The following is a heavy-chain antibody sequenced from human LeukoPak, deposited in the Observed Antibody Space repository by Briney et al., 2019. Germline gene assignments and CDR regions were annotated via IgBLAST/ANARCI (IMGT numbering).Heavy chain of an antibody. V-gene: IGHV4-39*07. CDR1: GGSISSSSYY. J-gene: IGHJ4*02. CDR3: ARSRAGPFDY. CDR2: IYYSGST. D-gene: IGHD6-13*01. Sequence: TSSETLSLTCTVSGGSISSSSYYWGWIRQPPGKGLEWIGSIYYSGSTYYNPSLKSLVTISVDASKNQFSLKLSSVTAADTAVYYCARSRAGPFDYWGQGTLVTVSS.